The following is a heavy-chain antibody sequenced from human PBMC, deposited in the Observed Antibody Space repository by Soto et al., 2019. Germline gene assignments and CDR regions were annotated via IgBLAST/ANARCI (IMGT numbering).Heavy chain of an antibody. V-gene: IGHV3-48*01. Sequence: GGSLRLSCAASGFTFSSYSMNWVRQAPGKGLEWVSYISSSSSTIYYADSVKGRFTISRDNAKNSLYLQMNSLRAEDTAVYYCARDHEYQLGQAYYYYYMDVWGKGTTVTVSS. CDR1: GFTFSSYS. D-gene: IGHD2-2*01. J-gene: IGHJ6*03. CDR3: ARDHEYQLGQAYYYYYMDV. CDR2: ISSSSSTI.